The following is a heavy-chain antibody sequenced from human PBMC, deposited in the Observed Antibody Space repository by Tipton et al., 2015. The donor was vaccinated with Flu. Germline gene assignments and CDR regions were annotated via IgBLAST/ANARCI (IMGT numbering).Heavy chain of an antibody. CDR1: GGSISSDY. J-gene: IGHJ5*02. CDR2: IYTSGST. Sequence: LRLSCTVSGGSISSDYWSWIRQPAGKGLEWIGRIYTSGSTNYNPSLKSRVTMSVDTSKNQFSLKLTSVTAADTAVYYCARGRGGGGSSNNWFDPWGQGTLVIVSS. V-gene: IGHV4-4*07. D-gene: IGHD2-15*01. CDR3: ARGRGGGGSSNNWFDP.